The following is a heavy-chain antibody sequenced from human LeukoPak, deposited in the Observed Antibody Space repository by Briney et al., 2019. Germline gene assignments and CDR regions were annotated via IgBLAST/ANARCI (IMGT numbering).Heavy chain of an antibody. Sequence: SETLSLTCAVYGVSFSGYYWSWIRQPPGKGLEWIGEINHSGSTNYNPSLKSRVTISVDTSKNQFSLKLSSVTAADTAVYYCARESSGYTSWGQGTLVTVSS. CDR3: ARESSGYTS. V-gene: IGHV4-34*01. D-gene: IGHD3-22*01. CDR2: INHSGST. CDR1: GVSFSGYY. J-gene: IGHJ5*02.